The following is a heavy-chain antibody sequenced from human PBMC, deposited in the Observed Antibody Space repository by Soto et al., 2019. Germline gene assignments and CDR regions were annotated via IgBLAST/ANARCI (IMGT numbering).Heavy chain of an antibody. J-gene: IGHJ6*02. CDR3: ASSLSGYDPYGMEV. D-gene: IGHD5-12*01. CDR2: IYYSGST. Sequence: SETLSLTCTVSGGSISSGGYYWSWIRQHPGKGLDWIGYIYYSGSTYYNRSLKSRVTISVYASKNQFSLKLSSVTAADTAVHYCASSLSGYDPYGMEVWGQGTTVPASS. CDR1: GGSISSGGYY. V-gene: IGHV4-31*03.